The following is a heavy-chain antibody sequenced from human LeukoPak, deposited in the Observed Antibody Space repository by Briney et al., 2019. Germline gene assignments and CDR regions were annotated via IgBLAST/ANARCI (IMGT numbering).Heavy chain of an antibody. V-gene: IGHV4-39*01. D-gene: IGHD4-17*01. J-gene: IGHJ4*02. CDR2: ISYNGDT. Sequence: PSETLSLTCVVSGDSINNSPYFWGWVRQPPGKGLEWVASISYNGDTYFNPSPKSRLIVSVDTSKNQFFLRLSSVTAADTAIYFCARRADYGNSYFDSWGQGALVTVSS. CDR3: ARRADYGNSYFDS. CDR1: GDSINNSPYF.